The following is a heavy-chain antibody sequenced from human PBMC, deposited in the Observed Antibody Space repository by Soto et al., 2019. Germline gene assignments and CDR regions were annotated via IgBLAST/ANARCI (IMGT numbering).Heavy chain of an antibody. CDR2: ISGSGGST. V-gene: IGHV3-23*01. Sequence: EVQLLESGGGLVQPGGSLRLSCAASGFTFSSYAMSWVRQAPGKGLKWVSAISGSGGSTYYADSVKGRFTISRDNSKNTLYLQMNSLRAEDTAVYYCAKAPWPAAKFSYYYYYMDVWGKGTTVTVSS. CDR1: GFTFSSYA. J-gene: IGHJ6*03. D-gene: IGHD2-2*01. CDR3: AKAPWPAAKFSYYYYYMDV.